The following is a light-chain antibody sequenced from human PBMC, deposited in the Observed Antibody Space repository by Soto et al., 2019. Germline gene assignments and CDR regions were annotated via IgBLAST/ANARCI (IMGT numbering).Light chain of an antibody. Sequence: EVVMTQSPAYMSASPAERVTLSCRASQNIRSRLAWYQQRPGQAPRLLIYDASTSATGIPPCFSGGGSGTEFTVTISSLQSEDFAIYYCQQYDIWPPYTFGQGTKVDIK. J-gene: IGKJ2*01. CDR3: QQYDIWPPYT. CDR1: QNIRSR. V-gene: IGKV3-15*01. CDR2: DAS.